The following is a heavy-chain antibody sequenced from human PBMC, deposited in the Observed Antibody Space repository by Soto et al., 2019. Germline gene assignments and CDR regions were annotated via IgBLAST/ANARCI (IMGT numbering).Heavy chain of an antibody. V-gene: IGHV1-69*14. J-gene: IGHJ6*02. CDR3: ARDYGAGYNPDYYYGMDV. Sequence: QVQLVQSGAEVKKPGSSVKVSCKASGGTFSSYAISWVRQAPGQGLEWMGGIIPIFGTANYAQKFQGRVTITADKSTPTAXMELSSLRSEDTAVYYCARDYGAGYNPDYYYGMDVWGQGTTVTVSS. D-gene: IGHD5-12*01. CDR2: IIPIFGTA. CDR1: GGTFSSYA.